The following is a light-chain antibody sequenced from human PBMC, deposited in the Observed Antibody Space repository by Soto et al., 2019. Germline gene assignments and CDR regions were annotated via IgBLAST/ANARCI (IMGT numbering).Light chain of an antibody. CDR2: GAS. CDR1: QSISSTS. Sequence: EIVLTQSPGTLSLSPGERATLSCRASQSISSTSLAWYQHQPGQAPRLLVYGASVRASGIPDRFSGGGSGTDFTLTISRLEPEDFAVYYCQRYGNSPPLTFGGGTKVEIK. CDR3: QRYGNSPPLT. V-gene: IGKV3-20*01. J-gene: IGKJ4*01.